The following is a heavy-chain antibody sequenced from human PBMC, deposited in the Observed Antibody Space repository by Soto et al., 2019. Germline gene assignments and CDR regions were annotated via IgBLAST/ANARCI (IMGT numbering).Heavy chain of an antibody. CDR2: IIPIFGTA. CDR1: GGTFSSYA. Sequence: ASVKVSCKASGGTFSSYAISWVRQAPGQGLEWMGGIIPIFGTANYAQKFQGRVTITADESTSTAYMELSSLRSEDTAVYYCAGSTVTTTSFDYWGQGTLVTVSS. CDR3: AGSTVTTTSFDY. J-gene: IGHJ4*02. V-gene: IGHV1-69*13. D-gene: IGHD4-17*01.